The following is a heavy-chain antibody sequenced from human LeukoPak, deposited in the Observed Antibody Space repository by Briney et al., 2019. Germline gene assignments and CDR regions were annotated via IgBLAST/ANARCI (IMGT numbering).Heavy chain of an antibody. D-gene: IGHD1-26*01. CDR1: GGSISSYY. J-gene: IGHJ5*02. CDR2: IYYSGST. V-gene: IGHV4-59*01. CDR3: ARGGARRWELLYWFAP. Sequence: SETLSLTCSVSGGSISSYYWSWIRQPLGRGREWIGYIYYSGSTKYNPSLQSRVTISVDTSKNQFSLKLSSVTAPDTAVYYCARGGARRWELLYWFAPWGQGTLVTVSS.